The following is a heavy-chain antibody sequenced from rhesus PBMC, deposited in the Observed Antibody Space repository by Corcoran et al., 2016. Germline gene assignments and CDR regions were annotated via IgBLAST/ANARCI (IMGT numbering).Heavy chain of an antibody. V-gene: IGHV4-80*01. CDR2: MNGDSGSH. J-gene: IGHJ4*01. CDR1: GASISSYW. D-gene: IGHD6-25*01. Sequence: QVQLQESGPGLVKPSETLSLPCAVTGASISSYWLSWIRQPQGKGLEWIGEMNGDSGSHYDHPSLNRRVTMSKDASKNQCARNVSDGTAADKAVYYCGRVIAAAGIFDYWGQGVLVTVAS. CDR3: GRVIAAAGIFDY.